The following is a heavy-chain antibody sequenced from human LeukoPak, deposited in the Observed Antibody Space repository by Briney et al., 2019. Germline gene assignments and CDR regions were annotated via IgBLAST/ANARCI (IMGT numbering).Heavy chain of an antibody. V-gene: IGHV3-21*04. CDR1: VFTFSGYN. Sequence: KLGGSLRLSCAASVFTFSGYNMNWVRHAPGKGLEWVSSISSSNDYIYYADSMKGRFTISRDNAKNSLYLQMSSLRAEDTAVYYCAKDSSYDYVWGSYRYGVYFDYWGQGTLVTVSS. J-gene: IGHJ4*02. CDR2: ISSSNDYI. CDR3: AKDSSYDYVWGSYRYGVYFDY. D-gene: IGHD3-16*02.